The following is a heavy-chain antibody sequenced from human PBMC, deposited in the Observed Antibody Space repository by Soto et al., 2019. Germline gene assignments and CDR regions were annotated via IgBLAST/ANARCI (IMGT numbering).Heavy chain of an antibody. CDR1: GFTFSSYA. D-gene: IGHD2-2*01. J-gene: IGHJ6*02. V-gene: IGHV3-23*01. Sequence: PGGSLRLSCAASGFTFSSYAMSWVRQAPGKGLEWVSAISGSGGSTYYADSVKGRFTISRDNSKNTLYLQMNSLRAEDTAVYYCAVVPADSYYYYGMDVWGQGTTVTVSS. CDR2: ISGSGGST. CDR3: AVVPADSYYYYGMDV.